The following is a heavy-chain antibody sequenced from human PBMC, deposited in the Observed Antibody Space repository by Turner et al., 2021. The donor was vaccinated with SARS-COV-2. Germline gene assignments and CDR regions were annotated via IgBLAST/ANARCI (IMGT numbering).Heavy chain of an antibody. CDR1: GFTFSSYG. Sequence: QVPLVESGGGVVRLGRPLRLACAASGFTFSSYGMHWVRQAPGKGLEWVSVIWYDGSNKYYADSVKGRFTISRDNSKNTLYLQMNSLRAEDTAVYFCAREGDSIAAAGSLDYWGQGTLVTVSS. V-gene: IGHV3-33*01. CDR2: IWYDGSNK. J-gene: IGHJ4*02. CDR3: AREGDSIAAAGSLDY. D-gene: IGHD6-13*01.